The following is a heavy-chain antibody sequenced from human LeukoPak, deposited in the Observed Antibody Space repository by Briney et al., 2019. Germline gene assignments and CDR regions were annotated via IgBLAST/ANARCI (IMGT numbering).Heavy chain of an antibody. D-gene: IGHD1-26*01. CDR3: ARGGSGPIDY. CDR1: GFTFRTYS. V-gene: IGHV3-21*01. Sequence: GGSLRLSCAASGFTFRTYSMNWVRQAPGKGLEWVSSISSSSSYIYYADSVKGRFTISRDNAKNSLYLQMNSLRAEDTAVYYCARGGSGPIDYWGQGTLVTVSS. J-gene: IGHJ4*02. CDR2: ISSSSSYI.